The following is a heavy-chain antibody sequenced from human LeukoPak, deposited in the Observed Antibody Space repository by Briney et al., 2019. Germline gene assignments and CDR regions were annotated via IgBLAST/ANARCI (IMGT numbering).Heavy chain of an antibody. V-gene: IGHV3-30*02. CDR2: IRYDGSNK. CDR1: GDTLTELS. Sequence: SCKVSGDTLTELSMHWVRQAPGKGLEWVAFIRYDGSNKYYADSVKGRFTISRDNSKNTLYLQMNSLRAEDTAVYYCARDLSSTSSWATVPDYWGQGTLVTVSS. D-gene: IGHD2-2*01. CDR3: ARDLSSTSSWATVPDY. J-gene: IGHJ4*02.